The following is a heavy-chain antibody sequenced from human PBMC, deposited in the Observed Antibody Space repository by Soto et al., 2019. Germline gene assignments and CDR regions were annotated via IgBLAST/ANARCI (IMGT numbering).Heavy chain of an antibody. D-gene: IGHD2-15*01. CDR1: GFTVSSNY. CDR2: IYSGGST. J-gene: IGHJ5*02. CDR3: ARDISGGGGSSSWFDP. V-gene: IGHV3-53*01. Sequence: GGSLRLSCAASGFTVSSNYMSWVRQAPGKGLEWVSVIYSGGSTYYADSVKGRFTISRDNSKNTLYLQMNSLRAEDTAVYYCARDISGGGGSSSWFDPWGQGTLVTVSS.